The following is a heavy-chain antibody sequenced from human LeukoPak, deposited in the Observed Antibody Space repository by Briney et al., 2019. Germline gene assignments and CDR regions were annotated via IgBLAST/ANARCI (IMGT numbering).Heavy chain of an antibody. CDR1: GFTFSNFY. CDR3: ARGNYYGMDV. J-gene: IGHJ6*02. CDR2: INSDGSGT. Sequence: PGGSLRLSCAASGFTFSNFYLHWVRQAPGKGLVWVSRINSDGSGTTYADSVKGRFTISRDNAKNTLYLQMNSLRAEDTAVYYCARGNYYGMDVWGQGTTVTVSS. V-gene: IGHV3-74*01.